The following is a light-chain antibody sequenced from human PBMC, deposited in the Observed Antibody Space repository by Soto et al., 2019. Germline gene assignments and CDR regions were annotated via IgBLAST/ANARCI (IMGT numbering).Light chain of an antibody. CDR1: QSITRY. Sequence: DFQMTQSPSSLSASVGDRVNITCRASQSITRYLHWYQQKPGKAPNLLIYATSNLQTGFPLRFSGSGFGTDFTLTINNLQPEEFATYYCQQSYSVPRTCGGGTKVEI. V-gene: IGKV1-39*01. CDR2: ATS. CDR3: QQSYSVPRT. J-gene: IGKJ4*01.